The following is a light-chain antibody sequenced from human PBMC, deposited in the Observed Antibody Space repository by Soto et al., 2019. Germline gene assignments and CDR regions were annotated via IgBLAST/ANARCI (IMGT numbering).Light chain of an antibody. CDR1: QSVSSY. V-gene: IGKV3-11*01. J-gene: IGKJ5*01. Sequence: EIVLTQSPATLSLSPGESTTRSCRASQSVSSYLAWYQQKPGQDPRIFIYDASNRATGIPARFSGSGSGTDFTLTISSLEPEDFAVYYCQQRSNWPPITFGQGTRLEIK. CDR2: DAS. CDR3: QQRSNWPPIT.